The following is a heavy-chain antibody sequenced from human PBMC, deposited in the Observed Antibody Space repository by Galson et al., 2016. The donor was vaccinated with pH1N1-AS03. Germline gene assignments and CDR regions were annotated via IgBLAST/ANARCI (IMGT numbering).Heavy chain of an antibody. V-gene: IGHV2-5*02. J-gene: IGHJ2*01. D-gene: IGHD3-10*01. CDR1: GFSLSTTGVG. Sequence: PALVNPTQTLTLTCSFSGFSLSTTGVGVGWIRQPPGKALEYLGLIYWDDDRRYKPSLNSRHTITKDTSKIQVLLRLNIVDPVDTGTYYCARRRADISGNLYFDLWGRGTLVTVSS. CDR3: ARRRADISGNLYFDL. CDR2: IYWDDDR.